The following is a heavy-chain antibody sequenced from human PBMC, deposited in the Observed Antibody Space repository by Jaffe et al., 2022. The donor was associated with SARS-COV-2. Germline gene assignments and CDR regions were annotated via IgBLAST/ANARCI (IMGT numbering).Heavy chain of an antibody. CDR2: INHSGST. D-gene: IGHD1-26*01. V-gene: IGHV4-34*01. CDR3: ARGGGSLNDY. Sequence: QVQLQQWGAGLLKPSETLSLTCAVYGGSFSGYYWSWIRQPPGKGLEWIGEINHSGSTNYNPSLKSRVTISVDTSKNQFSLKLSSVTAADTAVYYCARGGGSLNDYWGQGTLVTVSS. CDR1: GGSFSGYY. J-gene: IGHJ4*02.